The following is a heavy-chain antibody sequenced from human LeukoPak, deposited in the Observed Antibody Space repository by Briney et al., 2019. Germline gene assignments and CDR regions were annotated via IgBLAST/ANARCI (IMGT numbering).Heavy chain of an antibody. V-gene: IGHV4-39*01. CDR2: IYYSGST. D-gene: IGHD4-11*01. Sequence: WVRRAPGRGLEWIGTIYYSGSTYYNPSLKSRVTISVDTSKNQFSLKLSSVTAADTAVFYCATFYSPDKNFDYWGQGTLVTVSS. J-gene: IGHJ4*02. CDR3: ATFYSPDKNFDY.